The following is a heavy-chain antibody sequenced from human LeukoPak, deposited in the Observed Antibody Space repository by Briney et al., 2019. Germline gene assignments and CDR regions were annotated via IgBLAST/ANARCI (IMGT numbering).Heavy chain of an antibody. J-gene: IGHJ4*02. CDR1: GGSISSYY. CDR3: ARAGYDFWSGYSYNYFDY. V-gene: IGHV4-59*01. D-gene: IGHD3-3*01. CDR2: NSGST. Sequence: SETLSLTCTVSGGSISSYYWSWIRQPPGKGQEWIGYNSGSTKYNPSLKSRVTTSVDTSKNQFSLKLSSVTAADTAVYYCARAGYDFWSGYSYNYFDYWGQGTLVTVSS.